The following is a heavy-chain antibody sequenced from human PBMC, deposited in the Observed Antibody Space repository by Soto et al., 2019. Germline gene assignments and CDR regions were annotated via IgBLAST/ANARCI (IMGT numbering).Heavy chain of an antibody. D-gene: IGHD3-10*01. Sequence: GASVKVSCKASGYTFTSYYMHWVRKAPGQGLEWMGIINPSGGSTSYAQKFQGRVTMTRDTSTSTVYMELSSLRSEDTAVYYCARGSPGGVRGVRGRAFDIWGQGTMVPVSS. CDR1: GYTFTSYY. J-gene: IGHJ3*02. V-gene: IGHV1-46*01. CDR3: ARGSPGGVRGVRGRAFDI. CDR2: INPSGGST.